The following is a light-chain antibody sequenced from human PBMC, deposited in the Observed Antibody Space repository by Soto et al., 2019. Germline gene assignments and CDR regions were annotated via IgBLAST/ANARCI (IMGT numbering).Light chain of an antibody. CDR3: QQYDNWPPKYT. V-gene: IGKV3-15*01. J-gene: IGKJ2*01. Sequence: EILMTQSPATLSVSPGERATLFCRASQSVSSNLAWFQQKPGQAPRLLIYNASTRATGIPARFSGSGSGTEFTLTISSLQSEDFAVYYCQQYDNWPPKYTFGPGTKLEIK. CDR1: QSVSSN. CDR2: NAS.